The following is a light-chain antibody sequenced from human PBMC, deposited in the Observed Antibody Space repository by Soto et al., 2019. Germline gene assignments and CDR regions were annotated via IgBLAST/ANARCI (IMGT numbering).Light chain of an antibody. CDR1: QDIRNY. J-gene: IGKJ5*01. CDR2: DAS. Sequence: DIQMTQSPSSLSASEGDRVAIRCQASQDIRNYLNWYQQKPGKAPKLLIYDASNLETGVPSRFSGSGSGTHFDLTISSLQPEDIATYYCPQYDNLPITFGQGTRLEI. CDR3: PQYDNLPIT. V-gene: IGKV1-33*01.